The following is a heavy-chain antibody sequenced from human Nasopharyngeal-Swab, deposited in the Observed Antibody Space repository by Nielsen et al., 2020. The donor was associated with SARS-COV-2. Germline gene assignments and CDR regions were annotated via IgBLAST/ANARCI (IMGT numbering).Heavy chain of an antibody. CDR2: ISPTSDYI. D-gene: IGHD4-17*01. CDR3: VRGSYGHYDS. CDR1: GFTFSSYT. J-gene: IGHJ5*01. V-gene: IGHV3-21*06. Sequence: GESLKISCAASGFTFSSYTMSWVRQAPGKGLEWVSSISPTSDYIYYAESVKGRFTISRDNAKTSLFLQMNSLRAEETAIYYCVRGSYGHYDSWGQGALITVSS.